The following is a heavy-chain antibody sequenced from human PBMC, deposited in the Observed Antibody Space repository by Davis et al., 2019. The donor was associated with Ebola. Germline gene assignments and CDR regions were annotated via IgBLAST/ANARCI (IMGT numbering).Heavy chain of an antibody. Sequence: GESLKISCAASGFIFSRYDMQWVRQATGKGLEWVSTIGTAGDTYYPGSVKGRFTISRENAKNFLYLQMNSLRAGDTALYYCARVGVPTGELDYWGQGTLVTVSS. D-gene: IGHD1-26*01. CDR1: GFIFSRYD. J-gene: IGHJ4*02. V-gene: IGHV3-13*01. CDR2: IGTAGDT. CDR3: ARVGVPTGELDY.